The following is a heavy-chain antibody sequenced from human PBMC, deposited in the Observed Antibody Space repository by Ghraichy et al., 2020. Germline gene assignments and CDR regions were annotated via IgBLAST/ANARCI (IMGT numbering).Heavy chain of an antibody. Sequence: GGSLRLSCAASGFAFSTYGMHWVRQAPGKGLEWVAVISYDEINKYHADSVRGRFTISRDNSKNTLYLQMNSLRTEDTDVYYCAKDRDYTHIGGMDVWGQGTTVTVS. J-gene: IGHJ6*02. D-gene: IGHD4-11*01. CDR2: ISYDEINK. V-gene: IGHV3-30*18. CDR3: AKDRDYTHIGGMDV. CDR1: GFAFSTYG.